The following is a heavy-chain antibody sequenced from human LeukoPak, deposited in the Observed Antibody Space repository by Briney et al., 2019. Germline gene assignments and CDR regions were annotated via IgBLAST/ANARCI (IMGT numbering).Heavy chain of an antibody. J-gene: IGHJ4*02. V-gene: IGHV3-30*18. CDR1: GFTFSSYG. Sequence: GGSLRLSCAASGFTFSSYGMHWVRQAPGKGLEWVAVISYDGSNKYYADSVKGRFTISRDNSKNTLYLQMNSLRAEDTAVYYCAKDRAVAGMMHPFDYWGQGTLVTVSS. CDR2: ISYDGSNK. D-gene: IGHD6-19*01. CDR3: AKDRAVAGMMHPFDY.